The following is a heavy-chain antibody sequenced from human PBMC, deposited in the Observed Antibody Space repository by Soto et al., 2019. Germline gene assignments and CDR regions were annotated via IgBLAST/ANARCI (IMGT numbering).Heavy chain of an antibody. CDR1: GGTFSSYT. Sequence: QVQLVQSGAEVKKPGSSVKVSCKASGGTFSSYTISWVRQAPGQGLEWMGRIIPILGIANYAQKFQGRVTITADKSASTAYMELSSLRSEDTAVYYCARVYASGWLDYWGQGTLVTVSS. D-gene: IGHD6-19*01. CDR3: ARVYASGWLDY. J-gene: IGHJ4*02. V-gene: IGHV1-69*02. CDR2: IIPILGIA.